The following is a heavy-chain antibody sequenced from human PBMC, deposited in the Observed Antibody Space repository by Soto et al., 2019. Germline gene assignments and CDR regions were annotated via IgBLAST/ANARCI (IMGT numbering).Heavy chain of an antibody. CDR3: AKVAPFILGSPF. CDR1: GFDFSGSE. D-gene: IGHD2-21*01. V-gene: IGHV3-48*03. J-gene: IGHJ4*02. CDR2: ITGSGGAM. Sequence: GGSLRLSCTASGFDFSGSEMNWFRQAPGKGLEWVAYITGSGGAMFHADSLKGRFSISRDNAKNSLFLEMNNLTADDAGVYYCAKVAPFILGSPFWGQGTLVTVSS.